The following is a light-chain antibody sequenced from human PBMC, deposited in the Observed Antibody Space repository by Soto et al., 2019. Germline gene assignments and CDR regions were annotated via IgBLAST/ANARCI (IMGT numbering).Light chain of an antibody. CDR3: QHYGRSVPWT. CDR1: ESVTSNY. J-gene: IGKJ1*01. V-gene: IGKV3-20*01. Sequence: EVVLTQSPGTVSLSPGERATLSCRASESVTSNYLAWYQQKPGQAPRLLIYAASSRASGIPDRFSGSGSGTDFTLSTSRVESEDFAVYYCQHYGRSVPWTFGQGTKVEIK. CDR2: AAS.